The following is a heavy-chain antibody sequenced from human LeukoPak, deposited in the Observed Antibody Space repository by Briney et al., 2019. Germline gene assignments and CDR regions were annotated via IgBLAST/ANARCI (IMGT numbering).Heavy chain of an antibody. V-gene: IGHV3-48*03. D-gene: IGHD4-17*01. J-gene: IGHJ4*02. CDR2: ISSSGSTI. CDR3: ARTHDHGDYVFGY. CDR1: GFTFSSYE. Sequence: GGSLRLFCAASGFTFSSYEMNWVRQAPGKGLEWVSYISSSGSTIYYADSVKGRLTISRDNAKNSLYLQMNSLRAEDTAVYYCARTHDHGDYVFGYWGQGTLVTVSS.